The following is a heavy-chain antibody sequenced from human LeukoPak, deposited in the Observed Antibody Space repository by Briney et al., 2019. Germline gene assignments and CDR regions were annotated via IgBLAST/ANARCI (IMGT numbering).Heavy chain of an antibody. CDR1: GFTFDDYG. CDR3: ARGSNYYDSSGYYYPWNAFDI. J-gene: IGHJ3*02. V-gene: IGHV3-20*04. CDR2: INWNGGST. D-gene: IGHD3-22*01. Sequence: GGSLRLSCAASGFTFDDYGMSWVRQAPGKGLEWVSGINWNGGSTGYADSVKGRFIISRDNAKNSLYLQMNSLRAEDTALYYCARGSNYYDSSGYYYPWNAFDIWGQGTMVTVSS.